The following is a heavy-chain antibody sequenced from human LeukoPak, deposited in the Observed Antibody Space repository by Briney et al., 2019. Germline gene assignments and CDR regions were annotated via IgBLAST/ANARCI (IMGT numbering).Heavy chain of an antibody. D-gene: IGHD6-19*01. CDR2: FDPEDGET. CDR1: GYTLTELS. Sequence: ASVKVSCKVSGYTLTELSMHWVRQAPGKGLEWMGGFDPEDGETIYAQKFQGRVTMTRNTSISTAYMELSSLRSEDTAVYYCARAPSKGSSAPRGYYYYYYGMDVWGQGTTVTVSS. CDR3: ARAPSKGSSAPRGYYYYYYGMDV. V-gene: IGHV1-24*01. J-gene: IGHJ6*02.